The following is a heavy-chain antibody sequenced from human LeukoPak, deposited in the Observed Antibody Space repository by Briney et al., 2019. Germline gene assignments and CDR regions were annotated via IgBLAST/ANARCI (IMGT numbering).Heavy chain of an antibody. V-gene: IGHV3-48*04. D-gene: IGHD1-26*01. CDR3: ARGESYYYYYMGV. CDR2: ISSSSSTI. Sequence: GGSLRLSCAASGFTFSSYSMNWVRQAPGKGLEWVSYISSSSSTIYYADSVKGRFTISRDNAKNSLYLQMNSLRAEDTAVYYCARGESYYYYYMGVWGKGTTVTVSS. J-gene: IGHJ6*03. CDR1: GFTFSSYS.